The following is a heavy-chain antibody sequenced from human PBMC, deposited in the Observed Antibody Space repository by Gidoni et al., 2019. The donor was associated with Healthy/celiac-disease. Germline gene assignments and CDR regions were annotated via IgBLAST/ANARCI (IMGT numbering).Heavy chain of an antibody. CDR2: INHSGST. CDR1: GGSFSGYY. J-gene: IGHJ4*02. V-gene: IGHV4-34*01. D-gene: IGHD1-26*01. CDR3: AGGVVGATDY. Sequence: QVQLQQWGAGLLKPSETLSLTCAVYGGSFSGYYWSWIRQPPGKGLEWIGEINHSGSTNYNPSLKSRVTISVDTSKNQFSLKLSSVTAADTAVYYCAGGVVGATDYWGQGTLVTVSS.